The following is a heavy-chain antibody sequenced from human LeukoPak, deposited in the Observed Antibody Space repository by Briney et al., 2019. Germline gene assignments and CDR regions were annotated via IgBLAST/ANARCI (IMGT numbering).Heavy chain of an antibody. CDR2: ISSSSSYI. Sequence: GGSLRLSCAASGFTFSSYSMNWVRQAPGKGLEWVSSISSSSSYIYYADSVKGRFTISRDNAKNSLYLQMNSLRAEDTAVCYCARDYRDYDAFDIWGQGTMVTVSS. J-gene: IGHJ3*02. V-gene: IGHV3-21*01. D-gene: IGHD4-17*01. CDR1: GFTFSSYS. CDR3: ARDYRDYDAFDI.